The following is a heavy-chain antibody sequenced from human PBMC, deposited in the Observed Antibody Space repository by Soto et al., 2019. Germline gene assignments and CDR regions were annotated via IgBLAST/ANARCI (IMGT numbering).Heavy chain of an antibody. D-gene: IGHD3-10*01. V-gene: IGHV3-23*01. CDR2: ISGSAGST. CDR3: AKEGGGRKAGHFDY. J-gene: IGHJ4*02. Sequence: GGSLRLSCAASGFTFSSYVMTWVRQAPGKGLEWVSVISGSAGSTNYADSVKGRFTISRDNSKNTLSLQMNSLRAEDTAVYYCAKEGGGRKAGHFDYWGQGTLVTVSS. CDR1: GFTFSSYV.